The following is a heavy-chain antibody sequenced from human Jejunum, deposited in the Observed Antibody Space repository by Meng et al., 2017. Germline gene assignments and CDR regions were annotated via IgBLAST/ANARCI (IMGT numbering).Heavy chain of an antibody. J-gene: IGHJ2*01. Sequence: GGSLRLSCAASGFTLSGYWMNWIRQAPGKGLEWVANINPDGRYELYVDSVKGRFTISRDNSKSTVYLQMNSLRVEDTAIYYCARPRGAAGELFRYLDLWGHGTVVTVSS. CDR2: INPDGRYE. D-gene: IGHD3-10*01. CDR1: GFTLSGYW. CDR3: ARPRGAAGELFRYLDL. V-gene: IGHV3-7*01.